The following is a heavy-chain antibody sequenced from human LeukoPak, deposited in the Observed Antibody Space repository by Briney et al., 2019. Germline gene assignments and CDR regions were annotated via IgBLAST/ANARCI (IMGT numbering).Heavy chain of an antibody. J-gene: IGHJ4*02. CDR3: AKELYFGSGSYPDY. V-gene: IGHV3-30*02. CDR2: IWYDGSDN. D-gene: IGHD3-10*01. CDR1: GFTFSNYG. Sequence: PGGSLRLSCAASGFTFSNYGMHWVRQAPGKGLEWVVVIWYDGSDNYYADSVKGRFTISRDNSKNAVYLQMSSLRPEDTAVYFCAKELYFGSGSYPDYWGQGTLVRVSS.